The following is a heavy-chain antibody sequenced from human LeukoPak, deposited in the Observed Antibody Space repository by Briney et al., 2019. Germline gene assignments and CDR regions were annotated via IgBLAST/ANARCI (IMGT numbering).Heavy chain of an antibody. CDR1: GGSISSYY. D-gene: IGHD2-2*01. J-gene: IGHJ6*03. CDR3: ARADSPYQLLSDYYYYYMDV. CDR2: IYTSGST. V-gene: IGHV4-4*07. Sequence: PSETLSLTCTVSGGSISSYYWSWIRQPAGKGLEWIGRIYTSGSTNYNPSLKSRVTMSVDTSKNQFSLKLSSVTAADTAVYYCARADSPYQLLSDYYYYYMDVWGKGTTVTVSS.